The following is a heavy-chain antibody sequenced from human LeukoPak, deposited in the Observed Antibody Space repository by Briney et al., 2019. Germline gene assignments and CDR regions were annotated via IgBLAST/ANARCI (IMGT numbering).Heavy chain of an antibody. Sequence: GASVKVSCKASGYTFTSYYMHWVRQAPGQGLEWRGIINPSGGSTSYAQKLQGRVTMTRDTSTSTVYMELSSLRSEDTAVYYCARDLWFGESSYGMDVWGKGTTVTVSS. V-gene: IGHV1-46*04. CDR1: GYTFTSYY. CDR3: ARDLWFGESSYGMDV. J-gene: IGHJ6*04. D-gene: IGHD3-10*01. CDR2: INPSGGST.